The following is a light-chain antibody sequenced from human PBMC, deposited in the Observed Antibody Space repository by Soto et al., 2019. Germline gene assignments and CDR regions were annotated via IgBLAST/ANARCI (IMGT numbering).Light chain of an antibody. J-gene: IGKJ3*01. CDR2: AAS. CDR3: QQYYSYPRT. CDR1: QGISSY. V-gene: IGKV1-8*01. Sequence: AIRMTQSPSSLSASTGDRVTITCRANQGISSYLAWYQQKPGKAPKLLIYAASTLQSGVPSRFSGSGSGTDFTLTISWLQSEDFATYYCQQYYSYPRTFGPGTKVDIK.